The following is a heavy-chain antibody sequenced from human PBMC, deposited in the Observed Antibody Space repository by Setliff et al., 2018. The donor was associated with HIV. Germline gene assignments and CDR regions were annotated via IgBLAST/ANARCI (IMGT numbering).Heavy chain of an antibody. CDR1: GFIFSNAR. Sequence: LRLSCAASGFIFSNARMNWVRQVPGKGLEWVGHVKKKGDGGTTEYATPVKGRFTISRDDSENMLYLQMNDLKTEDTAVYYCMDFAIAGAWDYWGQGTLVTV. J-gene: IGHJ4*02. CDR2: VKKKGDGGTT. V-gene: IGHV3-15*01. D-gene: IGHD6-13*01. CDR3: MDFAIAGAWDY.